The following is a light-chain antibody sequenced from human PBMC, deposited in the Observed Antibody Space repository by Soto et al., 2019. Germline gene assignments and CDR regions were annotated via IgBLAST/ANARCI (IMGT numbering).Light chain of an antibody. J-gene: IGKJ1*01. V-gene: IGKV3-20*01. Sequence: EIVLTHSPGTLSLSPWERATLSCSAVQSVDSSYLAWYQQKPGQAPRLLIYGASSRATGIPDRFSGSGSGTAFTLTISRLEPEDFAVYYCKQYGDSPPWTFGQGTKVDIK. CDR1: QSVDSSY. CDR2: GAS. CDR3: KQYGDSPPWT.